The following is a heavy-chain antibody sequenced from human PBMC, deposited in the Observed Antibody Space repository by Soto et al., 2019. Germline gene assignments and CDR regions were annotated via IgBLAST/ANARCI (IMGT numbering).Heavy chain of an antibody. J-gene: IGHJ4*02. D-gene: IGHD1-26*01. CDR1: GFTFSSYA. CDR2: ISYEGSKK. V-gene: IGHV3-30-3*01. CDR3: ARVLGGGYHSGCDSPFDD. Sequence: QVQLVESGGGLVQPGRSLRLSCAASGFTFSSYAMHWVRQAPGTGLEWVAVISYEGSKKYYADSVKGRFTISRDNSKKTVYLQLTSLRAEDTAVYYCARVLGGGYHSGCDSPFDDWGQGPLFTVSS.